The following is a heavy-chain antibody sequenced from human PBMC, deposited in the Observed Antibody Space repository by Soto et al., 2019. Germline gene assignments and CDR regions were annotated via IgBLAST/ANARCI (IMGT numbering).Heavy chain of an antibody. Sequence: EVQLLESGGGLVQPEGSLRLSCAASGFSFSTYAMSWVRQAPGKGLEWVSGISGSGGTTYYADSVKGRFTISRDNSKNTLYLQVNSLRAEATAVYYCAKDQAAAGTISRYFQHWGQGTLVTVSS. J-gene: IGHJ1*01. D-gene: IGHD6-13*01. CDR3: AKDQAAAGTISRYFQH. V-gene: IGHV3-23*01. CDR1: GFSFSTYA. CDR2: ISGSGGTT.